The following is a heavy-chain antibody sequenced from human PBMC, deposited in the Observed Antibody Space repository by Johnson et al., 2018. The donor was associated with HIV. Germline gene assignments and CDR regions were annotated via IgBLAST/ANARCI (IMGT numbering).Heavy chain of an antibody. Sequence: QMQLVESGGGVVQPGRSLRLSCAASGFTFSSYAMHWVRQAPGKGLEWVAVISYDEGNKYYADSVKGRFTISRDNSKNTLYLQMNSLRAEDTAVYYCAKWSIVGATFSDAFDIWGQGTMVAVSS. V-gene: IGHV3-30*18. CDR1: GFTFSSYA. D-gene: IGHD1-26*01. J-gene: IGHJ3*02. CDR3: AKWSIVGATFSDAFDI. CDR2: ISYDEGNK.